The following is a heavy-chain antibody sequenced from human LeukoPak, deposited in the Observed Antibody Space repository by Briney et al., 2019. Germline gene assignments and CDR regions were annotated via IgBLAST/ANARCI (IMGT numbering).Heavy chain of an antibody. CDR1: GDTFSSYA. Sequence: ALKDSCKASGDTFSSYAISWVRQAPGQGLEWMGGIIPIFGTANYAQKFQGRVTITADKSTSTAYMELSSLRSEDTAVYYCARESTFGGVIVLGEELYWFDPWGQGTLVTVSS. CDR3: ARESTFGGVIVLGEELYWFDP. D-gene: IGHD3-16*02. J-gene: IGHJ5*02. CDR2: IIPIFGTA. V-gene: IGHV1-69*06.